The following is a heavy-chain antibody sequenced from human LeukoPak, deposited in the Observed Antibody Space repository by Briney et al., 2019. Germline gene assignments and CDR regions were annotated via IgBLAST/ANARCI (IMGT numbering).Heavy chain of an antibody. CDR2: ISGSGGST. Sequence: PGGSLRLSCAASGFTFSSYATSWVRQAPGKGLEWVSAISGSGGSTYYADSVKGRFTISRDNSKNTLYLQMNSLRAEDTAVYYCAKDRAVPAAIRGGNFDYWGQGTLVTVSS. J-gene: IGHJ4*02. CDR3: AKDRAVPAAIRGGNFDY. V-gene: IGHV3-23*01. D-gene: IGHD2-2*02. CDR1: GFTFSSYA.